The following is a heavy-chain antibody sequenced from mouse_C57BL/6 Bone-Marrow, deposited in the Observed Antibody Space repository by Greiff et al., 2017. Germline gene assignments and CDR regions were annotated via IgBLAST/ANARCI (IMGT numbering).Heavy chain of an antibody. J-gene: IGHJ4*01. V-gene: IGHV1-15*01. CDR3: TSRQLRLLKGYYYAMDD. Sequence: QVQLQQSGAELVRPGASVTLSCKASGYTFTDYEMHWVKQTPVHGLEWIGAIDPETGGTAYNQRFKGKAILTADKSSSTAYMELRSLTSEDSAVYYCTSRQLRLLKGYYYAMDDWGQGTSVTVSS. CDR2: IDPETGGT. D-gene: IGHD3-2*02. CDR1: GYTFTDYE.